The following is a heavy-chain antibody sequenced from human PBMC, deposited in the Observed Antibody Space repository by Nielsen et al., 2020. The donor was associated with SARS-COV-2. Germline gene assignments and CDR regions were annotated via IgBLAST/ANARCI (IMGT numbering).Heavy chain of an antibody. D-gene: IGHD1-26*01. CDR2: IYYSGST. CDR3: ARGRIEDAFDI. V-gene: IGHV4-59*01. CDR1: GGSISSYY. J-gene: IGHJ3*02. Sequence: SETLSLTCTVSGGSISSYYWSWIRQPPGKGLEWIGYIYYSGSTNYNPSLKSRVTISVDTSKNQFSLKLSSVTAADTAVYYRARGRIEDAFDIWGQGTMVTVSS.